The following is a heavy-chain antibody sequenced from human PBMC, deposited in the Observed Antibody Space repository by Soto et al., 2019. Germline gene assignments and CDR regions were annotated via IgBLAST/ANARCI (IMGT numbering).Heavy chain of an antibody. CDR2: IDPSDSYT. V-gene: IGHV5-10-1*01. Sequence: PGESLKISCKVSGYSFTSYWISWVRQMPGKGLEWMGRIDPSDSYTNYSPSFQGHVTISADKSISTAYLQWSSLKASDTAMYYCASVADAYYYYYGMGVWGQGTTVTVSS. CDR1: GYSFTSYW. D-gene: IGHD6-19*01. CDR3: ASVADAYYYYYGMGV. J-gene: IGHJ6*02.